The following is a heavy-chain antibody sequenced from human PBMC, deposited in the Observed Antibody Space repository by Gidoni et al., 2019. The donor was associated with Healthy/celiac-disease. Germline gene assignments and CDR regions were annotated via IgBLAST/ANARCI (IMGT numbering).Heavy chain of an antibody. Sequence: EVQLLESGGGLVQPGGSLRLSCAASGFPFSSYAMSWVRQAPGKGLEWVSAISGSGGSTYYADSVKGRFTISRDNSKNTLYLQMNSLRAEDTAVYYCAKDQYYYDSSGYYYWGQGTLVTVSS. D-gene: IGHD3-22*01. V-gene: IGHV3-23*01. CDR1: GFPFSSYA. CDR3: AKDQYYYDSSGYYY. J-gene: IGHJ4*02. CDR2: ISGSGGST.